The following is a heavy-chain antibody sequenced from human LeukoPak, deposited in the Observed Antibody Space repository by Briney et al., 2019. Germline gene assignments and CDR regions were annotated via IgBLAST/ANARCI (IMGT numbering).Heavy chain of an antibody. D-gene: IGHD3-3*01. CDR2: ISGYNGDT. CDR1: GYTFTSYG. J-gene: IGHJ3*01. Sequence: ASVKVSCKASGYTFTSYGISWVRQAPGQGLEWMAWISGYNGDTNYAQKFQGRVTLTTDTSTSVAYMDLRSLRSDDTAMYYCVRDRRFRSGISVTALDAFDVWGPGTMVTVSS. V-gene: IGHV1-18*01. CDR3: VRDRRFRSGISVTALDAFDV.